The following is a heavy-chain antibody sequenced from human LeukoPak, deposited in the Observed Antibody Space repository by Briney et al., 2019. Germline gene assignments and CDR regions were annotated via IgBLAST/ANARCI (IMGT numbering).Heavy chain of an antibody. Sequence: GGSLRLSCAASGFTFSSYAMSWVRQAPGKGLEWVSAISGSGGSTDYVDSVKGRFTISRDNSKNTLYLQMNSLRAEDTAVYYCAKTNGGYHRFDCWGQGTLVTVSS. CDR3: AKTNGGYHRFDC. J-gene: IGHJ4*02. V-gene: IGHV3-23*01. D-gene: IGHD5-12*01. CDR1: GFTFSSYA. CDR2: ISGSGGST.